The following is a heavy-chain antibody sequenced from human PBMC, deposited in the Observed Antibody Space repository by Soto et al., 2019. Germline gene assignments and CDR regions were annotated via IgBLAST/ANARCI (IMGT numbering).Heavy chain of an antibody. J-gene: IGHJ6*02. CDR2: INPNSGGT. V-gene: IGHV1-2*04. Sequence: ASVKVSCKASGYTFTGYYMHWVRQAPGQGLEWMGWINPNSGGTNYAQKFQGWVTMTRDTSISTAYMELSRLRSDDTAVYYCARAVPSGDSGFSKGGPYYYYGMDVWGQGTTVTVSS. D-gene: IGHD3-22*01. CDR1: GYTFTGYY. CDR3: ARAVPSGDSGFSKGGPYYYYGMDV.